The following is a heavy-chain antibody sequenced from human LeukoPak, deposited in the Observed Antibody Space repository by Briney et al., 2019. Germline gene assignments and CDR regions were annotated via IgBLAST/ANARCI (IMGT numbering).Heavy chain of an antibody. CDR2: ISAYNGNT. V-gene: IGHV1-18*01. CDR3: ARKHHYYDSSGYLLLGGMDV. CDR1: GYTFINYD. J-gene: IGHJ6*02. D-gene: IGHD3-22*01. Sequence: ASVKVSCKASGYTFINYDIRWVRQAPGQGLEWMGWISAYNGNTNYAQKFQGRVTITADESTSTAYMELSSLRSEDTAVYYCARKHHYYDSSGYLLLGGMDVWGQGTTVTVSS.